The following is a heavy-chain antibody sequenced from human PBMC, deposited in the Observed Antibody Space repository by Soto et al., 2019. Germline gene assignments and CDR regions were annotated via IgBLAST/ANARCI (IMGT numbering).Heavy chain of an antibody. CDR2: VYYAGAT. J-gene: IGHJ6*02. V-gene: IGHV4-59*13. CDR3: ARVMGDWGTYYYYYGMDV. CDR1: GASLNSSC. Sequence: PSETLSLTCTVSGASLNSSCWGWIRQPPGKGPEWIGYVYYAGATNYNPSLESRVTISPDTSRNQFSLNLRSVTAADTAVYYCARVMGDWGTYYYYYGMDVWGQGTTVTVSS. D-gene: IGHD3-16*01.